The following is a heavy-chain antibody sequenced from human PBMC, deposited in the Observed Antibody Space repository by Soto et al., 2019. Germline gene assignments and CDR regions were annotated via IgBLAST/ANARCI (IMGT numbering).Heavy chain of an antibody. V-gene: IGHV1-69*13. Sequence: GASVKVSCKASGGTFSSYAITWVRQAPGQGLEWMGGIIPIFGTANYAQKFQGRVTITADESTSTAYMELSSLRSEDTAVYYCASSGGPKHPRDYYYGMDVWGQGTTVTVSS. CDR2: IIPIFGTA. D-gene: IGHD3-10*01. CDR3: ASSGGPKHPRDYYYGMDV. CDR1: GGTFSSYA. J-gene: IGHJ6*02.